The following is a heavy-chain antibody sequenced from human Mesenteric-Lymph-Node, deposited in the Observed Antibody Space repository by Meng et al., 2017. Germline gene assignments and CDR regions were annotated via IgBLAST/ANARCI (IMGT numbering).Heavy chain of an antibody. D-gene: IGHD1-26*01. J-gene: IGHJ4*02. CDR1: GYTFTGYY. CDR3: ARVGGSYSDYFDY. CDR2: INPNSGGT. V-gene: IGHV1-2*06. Sequence: ASVQVSCKASGYTFTGYYMHWVRQAPGQGREWMGRINPNSGGTNYAQKFQGRVTMTRDTSISTAYMELSRLRSDDTAVYYCARVGGSYSDYFDYWGQGTLVTVSS.